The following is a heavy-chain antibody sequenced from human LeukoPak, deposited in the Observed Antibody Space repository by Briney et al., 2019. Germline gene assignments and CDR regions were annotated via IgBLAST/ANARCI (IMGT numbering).Heavy chain of an antibody. V-gene: IGHV4-34*01. CDR3: AREKELEAY. D-gene: IGHD1-1*01. CDR1: GGSFSGYY. J-gene: IGHJ4*02. Sequence: KPSETLSLTCAVYGGSFSGYYWSWIRLPPGKGLEWIGEINHSGSTNYNPSLKSRVTISVDTSKNQFSLKLSSVTAADTAVYYCAREKELEAYWGQGSLVTVSS. CDR2: INHSGST.